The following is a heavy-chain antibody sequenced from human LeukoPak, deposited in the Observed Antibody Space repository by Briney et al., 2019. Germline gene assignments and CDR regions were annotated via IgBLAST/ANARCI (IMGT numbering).Heavy chain of an antibody. CDR2: ISGSGGST. Sequence: GGSLRLSCAASGFTFSSYVMSWVRQAPGKGLEWVSAISGSGGSTYYADSVKGRFTISRDNSKNTLYLQMNSLRAEDTAVYYCAKATGYGGNSEVWGQGTLVTVSS. CDR3: AKATGYGGNSEV. V-gene: IGHV3-23*01. CDR1: GFTFSSYV. J-gene: IGHJ4*02. D-gene: IGHD4-23*01.